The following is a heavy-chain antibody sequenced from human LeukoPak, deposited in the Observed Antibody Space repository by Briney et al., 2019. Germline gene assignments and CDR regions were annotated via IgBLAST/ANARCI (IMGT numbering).Heavy chain of an antibody. CDR1: GFTFSSYG. CDR2: ISYDGSNK. J-gene: IGHJ6*03. Sequence: PGRSLRLSCAASGFTFSSYGMHWVRQAPGKGLEWVAVISYDGSNKYYADSVKGRFTISRDNSKNTLYLQMNSLRAEDTAVYYCAKGSKAVLFTRDHYMDVWGKGTTVTISS. CDR3: AKGSKAVLFTRDHYMDV. D-gene: IGHD6-19*01. V-gene: IGHV3-30*18.